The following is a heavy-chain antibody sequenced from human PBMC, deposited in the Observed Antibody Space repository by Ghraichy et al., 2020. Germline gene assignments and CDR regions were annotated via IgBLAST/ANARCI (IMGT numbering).Heavy chain of an antibody. CDR2: IYSGGST. Sequence: GGSLRLSCAASGFTVSSNYMSWVRQAPGKGLEWVSVIYSGGSTYYADSVKGRFTIFRDNSKNTLYLQMNSLRAEDTAVYYCATLLNYDFWSGYYFDYWGQGTLVTVSS. J-gene: IGHJ4*02. CDR1: GFTVSSNY. D-gene: IGHD3-3*01. CDR3: ATLLNYDFWSGYYFDY. V-gene: IGHV3-53*01.